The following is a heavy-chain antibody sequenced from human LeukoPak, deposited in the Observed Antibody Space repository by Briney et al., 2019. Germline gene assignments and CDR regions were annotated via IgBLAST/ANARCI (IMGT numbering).Heavy chain of an antibody. CDR3: AKAGYSTSWYYLDF. CDR2: IRFDGGNE. D-gene: IGHD6-13*01. V-gene: IGHV3-30*02. CDR1: DLTFSDYG. Sequence: GGSLRLSCAPSDLTFSDYGMHWVRQAPGKGREWVAFIRFDGGNEIYGDSVKGRFTISRDDSKDTLYLQMNSLSAEDTAVYFCAKAGYSTSWYYLDFWGQGTLVTVSS. J-gene: IGHJ4*02.